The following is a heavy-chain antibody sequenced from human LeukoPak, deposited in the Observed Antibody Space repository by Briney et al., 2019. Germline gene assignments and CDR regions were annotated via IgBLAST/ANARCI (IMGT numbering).Heavy chain of an antibody. J-gene: IGHJ3*02. CDR1: GYSFSNYW. D-gene: IGHD2-2*01. V-gene: IGHV5-51*01. Sequence: GESLKISCQGSGYSFSNYWIGWVRQVPGKGLEWMGIIYPGDSDTRYSPSFQGQVTISADKSISTAYLQWSSLKASDTAMYYCARLVMLCSSTSCYFTPGGFDIWGQGTMVTVSS. CDR3: ARLVMLCSSTSCYFTPGGFDI. CDR2: IYPGDSDT.